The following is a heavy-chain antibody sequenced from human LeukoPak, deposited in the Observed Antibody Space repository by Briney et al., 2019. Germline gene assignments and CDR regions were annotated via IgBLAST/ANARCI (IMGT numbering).Heavy chain of an antibody. CDR1: GGSFSGYY. V-gene: IGHV4-34*01. J-gene: IGHJ4*02. D-gene: IGHD5-12*01. CDR3: ARVATIAGLDY. Sequence: SETLSLTCTVYGGSFSGYYWSWIRQPPGKGLEWIGEINHSGSTNYNPSLKSRVTISVDTSKNQFSLKLSSVTAADTAVYYCARVATIAGLDYWGQGTLVTVSS. CDR2: INHSGST.